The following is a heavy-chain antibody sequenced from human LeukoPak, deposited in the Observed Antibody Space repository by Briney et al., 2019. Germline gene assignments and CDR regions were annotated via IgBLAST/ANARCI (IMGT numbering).Heavy chain of an antibody. CDR1: GFTFSSYA. CDR3: ARDDTDSSGYYYSYPHY. CDR2: ISYDGSNK. D-gene: IGHD3-22*01. J-gene: IGHJ4*02. V-gene: IGHV3-30-3*01. Sequence: GGSLRLSCAASGFTFSSYAMHWVRQAPGKGLGWVAVISYDGSNKYYADSVKGRFTISRDNSKNTLYLQKNSLRAEDTAVYYCARDDTDSSGYYYSYPHYWGQGTLVTVSS.